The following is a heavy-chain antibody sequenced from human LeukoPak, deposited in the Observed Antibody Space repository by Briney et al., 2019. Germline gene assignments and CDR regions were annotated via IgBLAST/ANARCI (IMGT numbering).Heavy chain of an antibody. V-gene: IGHV4-34*01. J-gene: IGHJ4*02. CDR1: GGSFSGYY. D-gene: IGHD3-16*02. CDR3: ARARYDYVWGSYRYAIDY. CDR2: INHSGST. Sequence: PSETLSLTCAVYGGSFSGYYWSGIPHPPGKGLEWMGEINHSGSTNYNPSLKSRVTISVDTSKNQFSLKLSSVTAADTAVYYCARARYDYVWGSYRYAIDYWGQGTLVTVSS.